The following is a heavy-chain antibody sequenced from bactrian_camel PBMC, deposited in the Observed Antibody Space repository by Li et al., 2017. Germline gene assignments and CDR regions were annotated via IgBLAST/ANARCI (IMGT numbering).Heavy chain of an antibody. Sequence: HVQLVESGGGSVQAGGSLRLACAAYGFVVDDYVMAWFRQAPGKEREGVAAIDSDETESYADSVKGRFTISKDNAENTLCLRMNSLKPEDAGMYFCAANFGPYCSGPYLARRANFLGQGTQVTVS. V-gene: IGHV3S55*01. CDR1: GFVVDDYV. J-gene: IGHJ4*01. CDR2: IDSDETE. D-gene: IGHD1*01.